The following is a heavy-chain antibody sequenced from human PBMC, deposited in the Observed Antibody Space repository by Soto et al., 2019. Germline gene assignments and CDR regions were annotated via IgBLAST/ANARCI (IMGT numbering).Heavy chain of an antibody. V-gene: IGHV3-23*01. J-gene: IGHJ4*02. CDR1: GFTFSDYA. CDR3: GNVPIWCGSSRCYTEGFDY. D-gene: IGHD2-2*01. Sequence: EVQLLEYGGGLVQPGGSLRLTCAASGFTFSDYAMSWVRQAPGKGLEWVSTVSASASNTHYADSVKGRFTISRDNSKNTLFLQMDSLRAEDTALYYCGNVPIWCGSSRCYTEGFDYWGQGTLVIVSS. CDR2: VSASASNT.